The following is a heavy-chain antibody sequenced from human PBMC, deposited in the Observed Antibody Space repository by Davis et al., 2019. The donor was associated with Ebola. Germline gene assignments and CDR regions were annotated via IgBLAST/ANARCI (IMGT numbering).Heavy chain of an antibody. CDR3: AKGYHSLGFDY. CDR1: GFTFSSYG. CDR2: ISYDGSNK. Sequence: GESLKISCAASGFTFSSYGMHWVRQAPGKGLEWVAVISYDGSNKYYADSVKGRFTISRDNSMNTLYLQMNSLTTEDTAVYYCAKGYHSLGFDYWGQGTLVTVSS. D-gene: IGHD7-27*01. J-gene: IGHJ4*02. V-gene: IGHV3-30*18.